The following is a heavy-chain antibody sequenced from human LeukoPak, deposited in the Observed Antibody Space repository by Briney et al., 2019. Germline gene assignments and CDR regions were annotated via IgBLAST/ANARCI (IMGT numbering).Heavy chain of an antibody. D-gene: IGHD2-2*01. CDR3: TRWHTTSWLDY. J-gene: IGHJ4*02. CDR1: GFTFGDYS. V-gene: IGHV3-49*04. Sequence: AGGSLRLSCTGSGFTFGDYSLTWVRQAPGKGLAWIGSIMSKTYGERTEYAASLKGRFTISRDDSKNIAYLQMNSLETEDTAMYYCTRWHTTSWLDYWGQGTLVTVSS. CDR2: IMSKTYGERT.